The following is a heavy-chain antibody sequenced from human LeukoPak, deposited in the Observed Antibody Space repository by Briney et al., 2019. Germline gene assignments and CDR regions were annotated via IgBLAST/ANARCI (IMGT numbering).Heavy chain of an antibody. CDR2: ISWNSGSI. V-gene: IGHV3-9*01. D-gene: IGHD1-26*01. CDR1: GFTFDDYA. Sequence: GGSLRLSCAASGFTFDDYAMHLVRQAPGKGLEWVSGISWNSGSIGYADSVKGRFTISRDNAKNSLYLQMNSLRAEDTALYYCAKEGIVGDFDYWGQGTLVTVSS. CDR3: AKEGIVGDFDY. J-gene: IGHJ4*02.